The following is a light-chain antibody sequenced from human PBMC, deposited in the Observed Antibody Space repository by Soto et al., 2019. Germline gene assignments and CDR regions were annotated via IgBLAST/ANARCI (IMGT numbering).Light chain of an antibody. J-gene: IGLJ2*01. CDR3: AAWDGSLNVVL. CDR2: NTN. Sequence: QSVLTQRPSASGTPGQSITISCSGSSSNIGTNTVNWYQQLPGSAPQLLLYNTNQRPSGVPGRFSGSKSGTSASLAISGLQSEDEADYYCAAWDGSLNVVLFGGGTKLTVL. V-gene: IGLV1-44*01. CDR1: SSNIGTNT.